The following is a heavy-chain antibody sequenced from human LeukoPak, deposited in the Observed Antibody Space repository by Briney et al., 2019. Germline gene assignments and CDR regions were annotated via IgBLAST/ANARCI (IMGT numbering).Heavy chain of an antibody. J-gene: IGHJ4*02. CDR1: GGSISSYY. CDR3: ARDYYDSSGYSYYFDY. Sequence: SETLSLTCTVSGGSISSYYWSWIRQPAGKGLEWIGRIYTSGSTNYNPSLKSRVTMSVDTSKNQFPLKLSSVTAADTAVYYCARDYYDSSGYSYYFDYWGQGTLVTVSS. V-gene: IGHV4-4*07. CDR2: IYTSGST. D-gene: IGHD3-22*01.